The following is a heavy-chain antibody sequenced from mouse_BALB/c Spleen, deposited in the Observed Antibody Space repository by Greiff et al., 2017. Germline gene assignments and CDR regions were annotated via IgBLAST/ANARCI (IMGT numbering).Heavy chain of an antibody. CDR3: AKSDYYGTGFAY. CDR2: ISSGSSTI. V-gene: IGHV5-17*02. Sequence: EVKLVESGGGLVQPGGSRKLSCAASGFTFSSFGMHWVRQAPEKGLEWVAYISSGSSTIYYADTVKGRFTISRDNPKNTLFLQMTSLRSEDTAMYYCAKSDYYGTGFAYWGQGTLVTVSA. J-gene: IGHJ3*01. D-gene: IGHD1-2*01. CDR1: GFTFSSFG.